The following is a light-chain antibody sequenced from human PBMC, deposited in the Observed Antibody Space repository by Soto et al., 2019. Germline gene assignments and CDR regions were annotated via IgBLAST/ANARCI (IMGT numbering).Light chain of an antibody. V-gene: IGLV2-14*01. CDR2: DVS. CDR1: SSDVGGYIY. CDR3: SSYTSSSNWV. J-gene: IGLJ3*02. Sequence: QSVLTQPASVSGSPGQSITISCTGTSSDVGGYIYVSWYQQHPGKAPKLMIYDVSNRPSGVSNRFSGSKSGNTASLTISGLQAEDEADYYCSSYTSSSNWVFGGGTKVTVL.